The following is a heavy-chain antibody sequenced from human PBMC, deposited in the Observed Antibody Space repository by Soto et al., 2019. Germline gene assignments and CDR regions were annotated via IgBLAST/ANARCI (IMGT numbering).Heavy chain of an antibody. Sequence: GGSLRLSCAASGFTFSSYSMNWVRQAPGKGLEWVSSISSSSSYIYYADSVKGRFTISGDNAKNSLYLQMNSLRAEDTAVYYCARALVVPAARAYYYYGMDVWGQGTTVTVSS. V-gene: IGHV3-21*01. CDR1: GFTFSSYS. CDR2: ISSSSSYI. J-gene: IGHJ6*02. D-gene: IGHD2-2*01. CDR3: ARALVVPAARAYYYYGMDV.